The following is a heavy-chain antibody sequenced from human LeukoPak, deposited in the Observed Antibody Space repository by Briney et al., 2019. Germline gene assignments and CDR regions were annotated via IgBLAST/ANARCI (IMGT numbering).Heavy chain of an antibody. D-gene: IGHD4-11*01. J-gene: IGHJ6*03. CDR1: GGSINNYY. Sequence: SETLSLTCTVSGGSINNYYWSWIRQPPGKGLEWIGYVDHTGSTKFNPSLNGRVSISRDTSNNFFSLRLRSVTAADTAVYFCARGRVSSSTWYSTYYYFFYMDFWGKGTTVTVSS. V-gene: IGHV4-59*01. CDR2: VDHTGST. CDR3: ARGRVSSSTWYSTYYYFFYMDF.